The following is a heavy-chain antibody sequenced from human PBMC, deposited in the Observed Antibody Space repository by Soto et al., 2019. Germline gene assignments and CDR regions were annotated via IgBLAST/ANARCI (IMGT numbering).Heavy chain of an antibody. D-gene: IGHD6-6*01. CDR1: GFSFSNYA. CDR3: AKDQVAARRYYYYGMDV. CDR2: ISGSGGTI. V-gene: IGHV3-23*01. J-gene: IGHJ6*02. Sequence: GGSLRLSCAASGFSFSNYAMSWVRQAPGKGLGWVSGISGSGGTIHYADSVKGRFSISRDNSKNTLNLQMNSLRAEDTAIYFCAKDQVAARRYYYYGMDVWGQGTTVTVSS.